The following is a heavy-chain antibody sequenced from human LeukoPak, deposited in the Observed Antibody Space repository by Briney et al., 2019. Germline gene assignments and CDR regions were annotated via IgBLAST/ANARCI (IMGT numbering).Heavy chain of an antibody. J-gene: IGHJ4*01. V-gene: IGHV3-30*03. CDR1: GFTFSSYG. CDR3: ARDHVDY. Sequence: GGSLRLSCAASGFTFSSYGMHWVRQAPGKGLEWVAVISYDGSHKYYADSVKGRFTISRDNSKNTLYLQMNSLRAEDAAVYYCARDHVDYWGHGTLVTVSS. CDR2: ISYDGSHK.